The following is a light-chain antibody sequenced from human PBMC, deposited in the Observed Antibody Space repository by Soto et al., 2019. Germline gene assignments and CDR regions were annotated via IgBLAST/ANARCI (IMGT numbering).Light chain of an antibody. J-gene: IGKJ3*01. CDR2: GAS. V-gene: IGKV3-20*01. CDR1: QSVSSSY. CDR3: QQYGSSPLFP. Sequence: EIVLTQSPGTLSLSPGERATLSCRASQSVSSSYLAWYQQKPGQAPRLLLYGASSRATGIPDRFSGSGSGQDFTLTISRLEPEDFAVYYCQQYGSSPLFPFGPGTKVDIK.